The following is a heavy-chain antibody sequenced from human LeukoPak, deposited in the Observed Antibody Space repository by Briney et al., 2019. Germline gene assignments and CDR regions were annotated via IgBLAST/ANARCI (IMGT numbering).Heavy chain of an antibody. CDR2: IYYSGST. Sequence: SETLSLTCTVSGGSISSYYWSWIRQPPGKGLEWIGYIYYSGSTNYNPSLKSRVTISVDTSKNQFSLKLSSVTAADTAVYYCARRPYYYDSSGKGGYAFDIWGQGTMVTVSS. J-gene: IGHJ3*02. D-gene: IGHD3-22*01. V-gene: IGHV4-59*01. CDR3: ARRPYYYDSSGKGGYAFDI. CDR1: GGSISSYY.